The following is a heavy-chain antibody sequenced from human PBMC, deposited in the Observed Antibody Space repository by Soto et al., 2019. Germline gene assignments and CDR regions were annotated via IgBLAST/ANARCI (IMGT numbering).Heavy chain of an antibody. J-gene: IGHJ4*02. Sequence: QVQLVESGGGVVQPGRSLRLSCAASGFTFSSYAMHWVRQAPGKGLEWVAVISYDGSNKYYADSVKGRFTISRDISKNTLYLQMNSLRAEDTAVYYFARAGGLRLDYWGQGTLVTVSS. CDR2: ISYDGSNK. CDR1: GFTFSSYA. CDR3: ARAGGLRLDY. D-gene: IGHD2-15*01. V-gene: IGHV3-30-3*01.